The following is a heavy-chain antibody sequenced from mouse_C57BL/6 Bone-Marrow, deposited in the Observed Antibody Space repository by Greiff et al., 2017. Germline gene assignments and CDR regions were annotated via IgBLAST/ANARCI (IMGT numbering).Heavy chain of an antibody. Sequence: EVQGVESGGDLVKPGGSLKLSCAASGFTFSSYGMSWVRQTPDKRLEWVATISSGGSYTYYPDSVKGRFTISIDNAKNTLYLQMSSLKSEDTAMYYCARRIYYDYDGGPGDYWGQGTSVTVSS. J-gene: IGHJ4*01. D-gene: IGHD2-4*01. CDR2: ISSGGSYT. V-gene: IGHV5-6*01. CDR3: ARRIYYDYDGGPGDY. CDR1: GFTFSSYG.